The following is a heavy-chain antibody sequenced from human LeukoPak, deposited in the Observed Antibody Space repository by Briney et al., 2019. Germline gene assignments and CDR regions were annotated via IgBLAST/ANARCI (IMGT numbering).Heavy chain of an antibody. CDR1: GGSISSSNW. J-gene: IGHJ3*02. V-gene: IGHV4-4*02. D-gene: IGHD2-2*01. Sequence: PSETLSLTCAVSGGSISSSNWWSWVRQPPGKGLEWIGEIYHSGSTNYNPSLKSRVTISVDKSKNQFSLELSSVTAADTAVYYCARMGYCSSTSCYYGAFDIWGQGTMVTASS. CDR3: ARMGYCSSTSCYYGAFDI. CDR2: IYHSGST.